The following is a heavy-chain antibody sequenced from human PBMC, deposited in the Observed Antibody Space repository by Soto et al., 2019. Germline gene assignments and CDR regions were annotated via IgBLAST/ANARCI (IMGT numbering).Heavy chain of an antibody. CDR1: GYSFTSYW. D-gene: IGHD3-22*01. CDR2: IDPSDSYT. Sequence: VASRKISCKGSGYSFTSYWISWVRQIPGKGLEWMGRIDPSDSYTNYSPSFQGHVTISADKSISTAYLQWSSLKASDTAMYYCARQDYYDSSGYYAFDPWGQGTLVTVSS. CDR3: ARQDYYDSSGYYAFDP. J-gene: IGHJ5*02. V-gene: IGHV5-10-1*01.